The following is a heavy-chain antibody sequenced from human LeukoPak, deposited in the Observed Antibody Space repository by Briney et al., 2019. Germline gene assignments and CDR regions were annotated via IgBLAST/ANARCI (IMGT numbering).Heavy chain of an antibody. D-gene: IGHD1-26*01. Sequence: ASVKVSCKASGYTFTSYGISWVRQAPGQGLEWMGWISAYNGNTNYAQKLQGRVTMTTDTSTSTAYMELRSLRSDVTAVYYCARDWAGSYYPSFHFQHWGQGTLVTVSS. CDR2: ISAYNGNT. J-gene: IGHJ1*01. V-gene: IGHV1-18*01. CDR3: ARDWAGSYYPSFHFQH. CDR1: GYTFTSYG.